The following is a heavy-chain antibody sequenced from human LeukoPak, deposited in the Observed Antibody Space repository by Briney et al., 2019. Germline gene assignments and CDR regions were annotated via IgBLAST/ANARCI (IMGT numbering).Heavy chain of an antibody. J-gene: IGHJ4*02. Sequence: GGSLRLSCVASGFTFSSYSMNWVRQAPGKGLEWVSSISSSSSYIYYADSVKGRFTISRDNAKNSLYLQMNSLRAEDTAVYYCARFQVSSSSWYDYFDYWGQGTLVTVSS. CDR1: GFTFSSYS. CDR2: ISSSSSYI. D-gene: IGHD6-13*01. V-gene: IGHV3-21*01. CDR3: ARFQVSSSSWYDYFDY.